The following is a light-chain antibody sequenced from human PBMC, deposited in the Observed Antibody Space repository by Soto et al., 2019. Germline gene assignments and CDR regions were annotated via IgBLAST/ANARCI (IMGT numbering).Light chain of an antibody. Sequence: DIQMTQSPSSLSASVGDRVTITCRASQSISSYLNWYQQKPGKAPNLLICHASSLETGVPLRFSGSGSGTDFTLTISSLQPEDFATYYCQQSFNIPLTFGGGTKVEIK. CDR3: QQSFNIPLT. CDR1: QSISSY. CDR2: HAS. V-gene: IGKV1-39*01. J-gene: IGKJ4*01.